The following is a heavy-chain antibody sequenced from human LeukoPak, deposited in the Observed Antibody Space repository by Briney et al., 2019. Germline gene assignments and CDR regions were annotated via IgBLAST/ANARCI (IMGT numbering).Heavy chain of an antibody. Sequence: PGGSLRLSCAASGFTFSDSAMTWVRQAPGKGLDWVSLISFSGANTYYADSVKGRFTISRDNSKNTLYLQMNSLRAEDTAVYYCAPHYDYWSGYFDYWGQGTLVTVSS. V-gene: IGHV3-23*01. J-gene: IGHJ4*02. D-gene: IGHD3-3*01. CDR1: GFTFSDSA. CDR2: ISFSGANT. CDR3: APHYDYWSGYFDY.